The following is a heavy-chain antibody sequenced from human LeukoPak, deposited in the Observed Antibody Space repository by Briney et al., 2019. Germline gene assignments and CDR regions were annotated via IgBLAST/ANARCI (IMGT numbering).Heavy chain of an antibody. CDR1: GFTFSNAW. Sequence: GGSLRLSCAASGFTFSNAWMSWVRQAPGQGLEWVSYISSSSTTIYYADSVKGRFTISRDSAKNSLYLQMNSLRAEDTAVYYCAKDGMYSSSSSYYFDYWGQGTLVTVSS. CDR3: AKDGMYSSSSSYYFDY. CDR2: ISSSSTTI. J-gene: IGHJ4*02. V-gene: IGHV3-48*01. D-gene: IGHD6-6*01.